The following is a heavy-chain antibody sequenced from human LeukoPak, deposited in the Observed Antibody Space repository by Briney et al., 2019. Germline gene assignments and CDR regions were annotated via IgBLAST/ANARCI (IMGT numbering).Heavy chain of an antibody. J-gene: IGHJ6*02. CDR3: ARDFQEAGMDV. V-gene: IGHV1-69*04. CDR2: IIPILGKA. D-gene: IGHD2/OR15-2a*01. CDR1: GGTFASYA. Sequence: SVKVSCKLSGGTFASYAISWVRQAPGQGLGWMGRIIPILGKANYAQKFQGRVTITADKSTSTAYMKLSSLRSEDTAVYYCARDFQEAGMDVWGQGTTVTVSS.